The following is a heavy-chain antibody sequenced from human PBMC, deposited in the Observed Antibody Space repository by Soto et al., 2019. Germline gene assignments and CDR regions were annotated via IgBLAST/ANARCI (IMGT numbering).Heavy chain of an antibody. CDR2: IYPGDSDT. J-gene: IGHJ6*04. V-gene: IGHV5-51*01. D-gene: IGHD1-26*01. Sequence: ESLKISWKGSGYSFTSYWIGWVRQMPGKGLEWMGIIYPGDSDTRYIPSFQVQVTISADKSISVAYLQWSSLKASGTAMAYCPRPGKEYYYYYGMDVRDKGPTVTAAS. CDR1: GYSFTSYW. CDR3: PRPGKEYYYYYGMDV.